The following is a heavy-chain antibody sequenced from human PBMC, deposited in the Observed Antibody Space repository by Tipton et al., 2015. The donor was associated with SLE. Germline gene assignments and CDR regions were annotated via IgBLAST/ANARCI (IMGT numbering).Heavy chain of an antibody. CDR3: ARHVGVAYYYAMDV. V-gene: IGHV4-38-2*02. D-gene: IGHD2-15*01. CDR2: IYHSGDT. J-gene: IGHJ6*02. Sequence: TLSLTCTVSGYSIFDGYYWGWIRQPPGKGPEWIGTIYHSGDTYYNPSLKSRVIISVDTSKNQFSLRLSSVTAADTAMYYCARHVGVAYYYAMDVWGQGTTVVISS. CDR1: GYSIFDGYY.